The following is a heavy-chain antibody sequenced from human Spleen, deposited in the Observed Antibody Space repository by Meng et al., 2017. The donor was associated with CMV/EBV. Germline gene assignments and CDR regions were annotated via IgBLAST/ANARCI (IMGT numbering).Heavy chain of an antibody. CDR3: ARDSSPPYFDY. J-gene: IGHJ4*02. V-gene: IGHV1-46*01. CDR2: INPSGGST. Sequence: SCKASGYTFTSYYMHWVRQAPGQGLEWMGIINPSGGSTSYAQKFQGRVTMTRDTSTSTVYMELSSLRSEDTAVYYCARDSSPPYFDYWGQGTLVTVSS. CDR1: GYTFTSYY.